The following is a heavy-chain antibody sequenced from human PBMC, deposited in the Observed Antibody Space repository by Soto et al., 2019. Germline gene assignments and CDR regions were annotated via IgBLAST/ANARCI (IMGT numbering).Heavy chain of an antibody. J-gene: IGHJ6*03. CDR1: GFSLSTDGVG. CDR3: PRRRQAFRPYYMDV. CDR2: IYWNDDK. D-gene: IGHD3-3*02. Sequence: QITLKESGPTLVKATQTLTLTCTFSGFSLSTDGVGVGWIRQPPGKALEWLAVIYWNDDKHYSPSLKSRLTIPKDTPKKQVVLTMATMDPVDTATYYCPRRRQAFRPYYMDVWGEGATVTVSS. V-gene: IGHV2-5*01.